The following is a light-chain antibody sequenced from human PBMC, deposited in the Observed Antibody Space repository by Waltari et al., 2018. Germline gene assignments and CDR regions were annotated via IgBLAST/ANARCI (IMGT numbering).Light chain of an antibody. J-gene: IGLJ2*01. V-gene: IGLV1-36*01. CDR3: SAWDDSLNGPV. CDR1: RSTIGNNV. Sequence: QSVLTQPPSVSEAPRQRVTISCSVSRSTIGNNVVNWYQQPPGKAPKLLIYYDDLLPSGVSDRFSGSKSGTSASLAISGLQSEDEADYYCSAWDDSLNGPVFGGGTKLTVL. CDR2: YDD.